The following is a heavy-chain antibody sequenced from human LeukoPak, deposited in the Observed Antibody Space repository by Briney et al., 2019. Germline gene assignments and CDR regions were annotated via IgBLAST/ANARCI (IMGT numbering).Heavy chain of an antibody. J-gene: IGHJ3*02. CDR1: GFTFSSYG. V-gene: IGHV3-30*03. D-gene: IGHD6-19*01. Sequence: PPGGSLRLSCAASGFTFSSYGMHWVRQAPGKGREWVAVISYDGSNKYYADSVKGRFTISRDNSKNTLYLQMNSLRAEDTAVYYCLVLAGIETGAFDIWGQGTMVTVSS. CDR3: LVLAGIETGAFDI. CDR2: ISYDGSNK.